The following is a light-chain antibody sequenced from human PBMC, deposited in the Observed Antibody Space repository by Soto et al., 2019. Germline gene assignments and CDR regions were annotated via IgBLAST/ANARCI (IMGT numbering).Light chain of an antibody. CDR1: ESVNNGY. CDR3: QQYGSSFAIT. J-gene: IGKJ5*01. Sequence: DIVLAQSPVTLSLSPGERATVSCRASESVNNGYLAGYEEKPGQAPMLRSYGASSRAAGIPDRFSRSGSGPDFTLPIRTLQPADFARYLSQQYGSSFAITSGQGTRLE. CDR2: GAS. V-gene: IGKV3-20*01.